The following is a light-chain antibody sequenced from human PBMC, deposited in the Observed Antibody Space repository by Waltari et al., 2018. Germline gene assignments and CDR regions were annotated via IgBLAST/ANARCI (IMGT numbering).Light chain of an antibody. CDR2: EVT. Sequence: QSALTQPASVSGSPGQSIRISCTGTYSDVGSFNLVSWYLQHPGKAPKVIIYEVTKRPSGGSPRLSGSKSGNTASLTISGLQADDEGEYYCCSYASSSSFEGIIFGGGTKLTVL. V-gene: IGLV2-23*02. CDR1: YSDVGSFNL. J-gene: IGLJ2*01. CDR3: CSYASSSSFEGII.